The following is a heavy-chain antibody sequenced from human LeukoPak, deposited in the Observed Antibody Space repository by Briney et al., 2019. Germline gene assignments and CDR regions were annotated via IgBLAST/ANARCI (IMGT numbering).Heavy chain of an antibody. CDR1: GFTFSSNG. CDR3: ARNYPDGGGGRYFDWLSVF. V-gene: IGHV3-48*04. Sequence: GGSLRLSCAASGFTFSSNGMNWVRQAPGKGLEWVSYISATGVTIYYADSVKGRFTISRDNAKNSLYLQMNSLRVEDTALYYSARNYPDGGGGRYFDWLSVFWGQGTLVTVSS. CDR2: ISATGVTI. J-gene: IGHJ4*02. D-gene: IGHD3-9*01.